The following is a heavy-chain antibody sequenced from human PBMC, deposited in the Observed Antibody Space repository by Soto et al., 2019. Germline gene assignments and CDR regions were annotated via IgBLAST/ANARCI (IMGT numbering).Heavy chain of an antibody. V-gene: IGHV4-31*03. CDR3: ARGSYDSSGDYGMDV. J-gene: IGHJ6*02. CDR2: IYYSGST. D-gene: IGHD3-22*01. CDR1: GGSISSGGYY. Sequence: SETLSLTCTVSGGSISSGGYYWSWIRQHPGKGLEWIGYIYYSGSTYYNPSLKSRVTISVDTSKNQFSLKLSSVTAADTAVYYCARGSYDSSGDYGMDVWGQGTTVTVSS.